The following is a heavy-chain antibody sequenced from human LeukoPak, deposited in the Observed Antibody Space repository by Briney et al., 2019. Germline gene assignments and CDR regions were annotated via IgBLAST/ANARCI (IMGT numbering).Heavy chain of an antibody. Sequence: ASVKVSCKASGYTFTSYGISWVRQAPGQGLEWMGWISAYDGNTNYAQKLQGRVTMTTDTSTSTAYMELRSLRSDDTAVYYCARDRRGGSGSYRRFDYWGQGTLVTVSS. CDR1: GYTFTSYG. CDR2: ISAYDGNT. J-gene: IGHJ4*02. D-gene: IGHD3-10*01. CDR3: ARDRRGGSGSYRRFDY. V-gene: IGHV1-18*01.